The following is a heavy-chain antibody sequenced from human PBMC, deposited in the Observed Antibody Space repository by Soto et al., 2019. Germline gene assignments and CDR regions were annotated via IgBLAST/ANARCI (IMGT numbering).Heavy chain of an antibody. CDR2: INHSGST. D-gene: IGHD3-9*01. CDR1: GGSFSGYY. V-gene: IGHV4-34*01. CDR3: ARGLRYSDWLLYHGYYYGMDV. Sequence: SLTCAVYGGSFSGYYWSWIRQPPGKGLEWIGEINHSGSTNYNPSLKSRVTISVDTSKNQFSLKLSPVTAADTAVYYCARGLRYSDWLLYHGYYYGMDVWGQGTTVTVSS. J-gene: IGHJ6*02.